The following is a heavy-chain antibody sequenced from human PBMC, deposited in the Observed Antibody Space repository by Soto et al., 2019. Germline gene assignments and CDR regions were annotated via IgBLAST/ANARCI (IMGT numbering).Heavy chain of an antibody. V-gene: IGHV4-61*01. D-gene: IGHD3-10*01. CDR2: IYDIGST. Sequence: SETLSLTCTVSGGSVSSGSHYWSWIRQPPGKALEWIGYIYDIGSTNYNPSLKSRVTISVDTSKNQLSLKLSSVTAADTAVYYCARDSTTSGSYGYYFDYWGKGTLVTVSS. J-gene: IGHJ4*02. CDR3: ARDSTTSGSYGYYFDY. CDR1: GGSVSSGSHY.